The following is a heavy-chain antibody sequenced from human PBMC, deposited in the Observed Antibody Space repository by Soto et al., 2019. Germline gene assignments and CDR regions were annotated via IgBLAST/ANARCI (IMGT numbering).Heavy chain of an antibody. CDR1: GGTFSSYA. J-gene: IGHJ3*02. Sequence: QVQLVQSGAEVKKPGSSVKVSCKASGGTFSSYAISWVRQAPGQGLEWMGGIIPIFGTANYAQKFQGRVTITADESTSTAHMELSSLRSEDAAVYYCARRRSDYGEAFDIWGQGTMVTVSS. D-gene: IGHD4-17*01. CDR2: IIPIFGTA. V-gene: IGHV1-69*01. CDR3: ARRRSDYGEAFDI.